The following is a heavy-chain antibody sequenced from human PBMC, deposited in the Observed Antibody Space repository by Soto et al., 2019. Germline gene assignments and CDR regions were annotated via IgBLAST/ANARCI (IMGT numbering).Heavy chain of an antibody. Sequence: SETLSLTCTVSGGSVSSGSYYWSWIRQPPGKGLEWIGYIYYSGSTNYNPSLKSRVTISVDTSKNQFSLKLRSVTAADTAVYYCARDGGDYDFWSGYLGFGAFDIWGQGTMVTVSS. D-gene: IGHD3-3*01. CDR3: ARDGGDYDFWSGYLGFGAFDI. CDR2: IYYSGST. J-gene: IGHJ3*02. CDR1: GGSVSSGSYY. V-gene: IGHV4-61*01.